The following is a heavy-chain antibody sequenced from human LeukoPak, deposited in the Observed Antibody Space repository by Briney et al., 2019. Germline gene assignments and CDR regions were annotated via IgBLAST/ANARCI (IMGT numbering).Heavy chain of an antibody. V-gene: IGHV3-7*01. J-gene: IGHJ4*02. CDR1: GFTFSSSW. Sequence: GGSLRLSCVASGFTFSSSWMGWVRQAPGRGLEWVANIGPDGGERFYVDSVKGRLTISRDNSKHTLNLQLNSLRAEDTAGYYCTRDGSGRSNYWGQGTLVTVSS. D-gene: IGHD6-19*01. CDR3: TRDGSGRSNY. CDR2: IGPDGGER.